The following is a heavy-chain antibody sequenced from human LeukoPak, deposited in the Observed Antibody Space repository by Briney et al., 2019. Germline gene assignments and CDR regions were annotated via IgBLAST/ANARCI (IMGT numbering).Heavy chain of an antibody. D-gene: IGHD6-19*01. V-gene: IGHV4-59*12. CDR2: IYYSGST. CDR1: GGSISSYY. CDR3: ARDLLAVAGTRDAFDI. Sequence: PSETLSLTCTVSGGSISSYYWSWIRQPPGKGLEWIGYIYYSGSTNYNPSLKSRVTISVDTSKNQFSLKLSSVTAADTAVYYCARDLLAVAGTRDAFDIWGQGTMVTVSS. J-gene: IGHJ3*02.